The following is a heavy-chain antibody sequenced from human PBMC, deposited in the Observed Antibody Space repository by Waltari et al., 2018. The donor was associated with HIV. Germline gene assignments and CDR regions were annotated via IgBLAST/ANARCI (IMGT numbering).Heavy chain of an antibody. V-gene: IGHV4-30-2*01. D-gene: IGHD1-26*01. CDR2: IYHRGST. J-gene: IGHJ6*02. CDR3: ARVVDHYYYGMDV. CDR1: GGSISSGGYS. Sequence: QLQLQESGSGLVKPSQTLSLTCAVSGGSISSGGYSWSWIRQPPGKGLEWIGYIYHRGSTYYNPSLKSRVTISVDRSKNQFSLKLSSVTAADTAVYYCARVVDHYYYGMDVWGQGTTVTVSS.